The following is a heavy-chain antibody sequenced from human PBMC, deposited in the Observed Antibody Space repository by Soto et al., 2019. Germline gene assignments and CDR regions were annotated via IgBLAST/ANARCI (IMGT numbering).Heavy chain of an antibody. D-gene: IGHD6-19*01. CDR3: ARGVAAGFDY. CDR1: GYTFTSYD. J-gene: IGHJ4*02. Sequence: QVQLVQSGAEVKEPGDSVKVSCRASGYTFTSYDINWVRQATGQGPEWMGWVNPNSGNARYTQNFQGRVTMTRDTSINTAYMELSSLRSDDTAVYYCARGVAAGFDYWGQGTLVTVSS. V-gene: IGHV1-8*01. CDR2: VNPNSGNA.